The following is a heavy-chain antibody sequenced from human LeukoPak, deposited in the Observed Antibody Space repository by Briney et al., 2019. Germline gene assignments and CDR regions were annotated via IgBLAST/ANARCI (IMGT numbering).Heavy chain of an antibody. CDR3: ARDGVATWDY. V-gene: IGHV3-21*01. J-gene: IGHJ4*02. D-gene: IGHD5-12*01. Sequence: GGSLRLSCAASGFAFSSYSMNWVRQAPGKGLEWVSSISSSSSYIYYADSVKGRFTISRDNAKNALYLQMNSLRAEDTAVYYCARDGVATWDYWGQGTLVTVSS. CDR2: ISSSSSYI. CDR1: GFAFSSYS.